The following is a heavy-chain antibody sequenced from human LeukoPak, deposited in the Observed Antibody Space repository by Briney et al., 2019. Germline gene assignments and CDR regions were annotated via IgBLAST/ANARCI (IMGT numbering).Heavy chain of an antibody. V-gene: IGHV3-9*01. CDR2: ISWNSGSI. J-gene: IGHJ4*02. CDR1: GFTFDDYA. D-gene: IGHD5-12*01. CDR3: AKESGYDLGAYYFDY. Sequence: PGGSLRLSCAASGFTFDDYAMHWVRQAPGKGLEWVSGISWNSGSIGYADSVKGRFTISRDNAENSLYLQMNSLRTEDTAVYYCAKESGYDLGAYYFDYWGQGTLVTVSS.